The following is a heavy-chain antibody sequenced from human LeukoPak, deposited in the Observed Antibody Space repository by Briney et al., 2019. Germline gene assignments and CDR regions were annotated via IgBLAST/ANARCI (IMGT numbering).Heavy chain of an antibody. CDR3: ARSIPSYSSGWYPRNDY. CDR2: MNPNSGNT. J-gene: IGHJ4*02. D-gene: IGHD6-19*01. V-gene: IGHV1-8*03. CDR1: GGTFTSYD. Sequence: ASVKVSCKASGGTFTSYDINWVRQATGQGLEWMGWMNPNSGNTGYAQKFQGRVTITRNTSISTAYMELSSLRSEDTAVYYCARSIPSYSSGWYPRNDYWGQGTLVTVSS.